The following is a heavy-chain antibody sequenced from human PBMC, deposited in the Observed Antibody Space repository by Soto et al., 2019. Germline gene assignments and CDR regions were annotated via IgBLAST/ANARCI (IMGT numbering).Heavy chain of an antibody. CDR2: ISAYNGNT. CDR1: GYTFTSYG. V-gene: IGHV1-18*01. J-gene: IGHJ6*02. CDR3: ARDQNPHYYDSSGYPYYYGMDV. Sequence: QVQLVQSGAEVKKPGASVKVSCKASGYTFTSYGISWVRQAPGQGLEWMGWISAYNGNTNYAQKLQGRVTMTTDTSTSTAYMELRSLRSDDTAVYYCARDQNPHYYDSSGYPYYYGMDVWGQGTTVTVSS. D-gene: IGHD3-22*01.